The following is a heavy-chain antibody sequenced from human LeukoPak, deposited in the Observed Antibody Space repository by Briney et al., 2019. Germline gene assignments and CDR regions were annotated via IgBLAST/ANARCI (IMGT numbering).Heavy chain of an antibody. J-gene: IGHJ4*02. Sequence: PGGSLRLSCAASGFTFSSYGMHWVRQAPGKGLEWVAVISCDGSNKYYADSVKGRFTISRDNSKNTLYLQMNSLRAEDTAVYYCAKVAPYSSGWYYFDYWGQGTLVTVSS. D-gene: IGHD6-19*01. CDR1: GFTFSSYG. V-gene: IGHV3-30*18. CDR3: AKVAPYSSGWYYFDY. CDR2: ISCDGSNK.